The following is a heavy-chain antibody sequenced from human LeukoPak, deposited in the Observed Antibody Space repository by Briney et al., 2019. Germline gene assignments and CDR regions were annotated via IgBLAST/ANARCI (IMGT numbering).Heavy chain of an antibody. J-gene: IGHJ4*02. V-gene: IGHV4-59*08. Sequence: SETLSLTCTVSGGSVSGYYWSWIRRPPGRGLEWIGYIFYSGTTLYSPSLKSRVTMSVDTSENQFSLKLSSVTAADTAVYYCARHDVVPVIRRGFDFWGQGILVTV. CDR3: ARHDVVPVIRRGFDF. D-gene: IGHD2-21*02. CDR2: IFYSGTT. CDR1: GGSVSGYY.